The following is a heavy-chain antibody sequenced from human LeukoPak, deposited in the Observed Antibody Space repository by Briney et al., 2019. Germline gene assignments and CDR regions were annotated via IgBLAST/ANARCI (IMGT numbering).Heavy chain of an antibody. CDR2: INHSGST. D-gene: IGHD2-15*01. V-gene: IGHV4-34*01. CDR3: ARTGGYCSGGSCYGEYFQH. CDR1: GGSFSGYY. J-gene: IGHJ1*01. Sequence: SETLSLTCAVYGGSFSGYYWSWICQPPGKGLEWIGEINHSGSTNYNPSLKSQVTISVDTSKNQFSLKLSSVTAADTAVYYCARTGGYCSGGSCYGEYFQHWGQGTLVTVSS.